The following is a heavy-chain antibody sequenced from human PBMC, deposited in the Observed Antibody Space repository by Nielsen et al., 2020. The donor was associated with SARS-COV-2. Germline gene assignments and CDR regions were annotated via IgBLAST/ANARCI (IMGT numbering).Heavy chain of an antibody. D-gene: IGHD2-21*01. CDR2: IRSKTNNYET. CDR3: KHYYDMDV. V-gene: IGHV3-73*01. CDR1: GFTFGDAI. J-gene: IGHJ6*02. Sequence: GESLKISYAASGFTFGDAIIHWVRQASGKGLEWVGRIRSKTNNYETSYAASVKGRFTISRDESKNMAYLQVSRLKTDDTAVYYCKHYYDMDVWGQGTTVTVSS.